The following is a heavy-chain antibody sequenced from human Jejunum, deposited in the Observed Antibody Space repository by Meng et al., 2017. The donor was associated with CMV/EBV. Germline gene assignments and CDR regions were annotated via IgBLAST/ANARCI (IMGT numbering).Heavy chain of an antibody. CDR2: INHAGSAT. CDR3: AKHISISGVVIMGAFDI. J-gene: IGHJ3*02. V-gene: IGHV3-7*01. CDR1: FNTFW. D-gene: IGHD3-3*01. Sequence: FNTFWMSWVRQAPGKGLEWVANINHAGSATNYVGSVKGRFTISRDNAKNSLYLQMNSLRPEDTAVYYCAKHISISGVVIMGAFDIWGQGTMVTVSS.